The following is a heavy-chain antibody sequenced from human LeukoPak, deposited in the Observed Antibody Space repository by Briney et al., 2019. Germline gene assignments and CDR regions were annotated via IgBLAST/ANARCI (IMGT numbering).Heavy chain of an antibody. CDR2: INHSGST. V-gene: IGHV4-34*01. D-gene: IGHD3-22*01. CDR1: GGSFSGYY. CDR3: ARAAYYDSSGYYY. J-gene: IGHJ4*02. Sequence: PSETLSLTCAVYGGSFSGYYWSWIRQPPGKELEWIGEINHSGSTNYNPSLKSRVTISVDKSKNQFSLKLSSVTAADTAVYYCARAAYYDSSGYYYWGQGTLVTVSS.